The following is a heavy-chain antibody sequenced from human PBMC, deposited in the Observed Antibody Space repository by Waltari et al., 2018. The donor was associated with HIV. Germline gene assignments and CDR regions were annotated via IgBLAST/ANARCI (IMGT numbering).Heavy chain of an antibody. D-gene: IGHD3-22*01. Sequence: QLQLQESGPGLVRPSETLSLTCTVSGGSISSYHWSWIRESPGKGLEWIGYIYYNGITHSHASLRSRVTISVDTSKTLFSLKLSSVTAGDTAVYYCARHKGYYDSSGAYHTPPDNWGQGRMVTVSS. J-gene: IGHJ4*02. V-gene: IGHV4-59*08. CDR2: IYYNGIT. CDR3: ARHKGYYDSSGAYHTPPDN. CDR1: GGSISSYH.